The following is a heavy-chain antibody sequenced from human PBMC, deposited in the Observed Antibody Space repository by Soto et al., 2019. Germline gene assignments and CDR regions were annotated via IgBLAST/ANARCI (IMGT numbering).Heavy chain of an antibody. Sequence: SVKVSCKASGGTFSSYAISWVRQAPGQGLEWMGGIIPIFGTANYAQKFQGRVTITADESTSTAYMELSSLRSEDTAVYYCARSLAYCGGDCYSPKPGPFDPWGQGTLVAVSS. CDR3: ARSLAYCGGDCYSPKPGPFDP. CDR1: GGTFSSYA. CDR2: IIPIFGTA. J-gene: IGHJ5*02. V-gene: IGHV1-69*13. D-gene: IGHD2-21*02.